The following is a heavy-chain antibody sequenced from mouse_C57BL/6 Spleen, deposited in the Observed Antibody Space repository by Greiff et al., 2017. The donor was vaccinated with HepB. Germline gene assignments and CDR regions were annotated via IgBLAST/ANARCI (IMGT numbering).Heavy chain of an antibody. CDR2: INPSSGYT. Sequence: VQLQQSGAELAKPGASVKLSCKASGYTFTSYWMHWVKQRPGQGLEWIGYINPSSGYTKYNQKFKDKATLTADKSSRTAYMQLSSLTYEDSAVYYCARRDYGNSWFAYWGQGTLVTVSA. V-gene: IGHV1-7*01. CDR3: ARRDYGNSWFAY. CDR1: GYTFTSYW. J-gene: IGHJ3*01. D-gene: IGHD2-1*01.